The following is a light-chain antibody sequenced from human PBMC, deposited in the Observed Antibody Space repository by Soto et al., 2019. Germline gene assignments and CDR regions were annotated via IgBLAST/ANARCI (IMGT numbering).Light chain of an antibody. J-gene: IGKJ1*01. V-gene: IGKV3-11*01. Sequence: EIVLTQSPATLSLSPGEGVTLSCRASQSIGTYLAWYRQKPGQAPRLLIYDTSNRATGTPDRFSGSGSGTTFTLTISRLEPEDFAVYYCQHRLNWPWTLGQGTKVEIK. CDR3: QHRLNWPWT. CDR1: QSIGTY. CDR2: DTS.